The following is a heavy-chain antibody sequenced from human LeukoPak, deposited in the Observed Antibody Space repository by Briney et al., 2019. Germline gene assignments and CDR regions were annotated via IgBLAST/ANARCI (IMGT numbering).Heavy chain of an antibody. CDR2: TYHSGST. D-gene: IGHD5-18*01. Sequence: SETLSLTCAVPGYSISSGYYCGWLRPPPGKALEWIGTTYHSGSTYYNPSLKSRVTISVDTSKNQFSLKLSSVTAADTAVYYCARGGYSFVRYHFDYWGQGTLVTVSS. V-gene: IGHV4-38-2*01. CDR1: GYSISSGYY. CDR3: ARGGYSFVRYHFDY. J-gene: IGHJ4*02.